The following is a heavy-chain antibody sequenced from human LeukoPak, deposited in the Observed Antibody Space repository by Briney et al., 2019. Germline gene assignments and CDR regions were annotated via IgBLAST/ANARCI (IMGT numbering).Heavy chain of an antibody. J-gene: IGHJ5*02. V-gene: IGHV3-33*01. CDR3: ARVSGPYGYFDP. Sequence: AGRSRRLSCAASGFTFSSYGMHWVRQAPGKGLEWVAVIWYDGSNKYYADSVKGRFTISRDNSKNTLYLQMNSLRAEDTAVYYCARVSGPYGYFDPWGQGTLVTVSS. CDR2: IWYDGSNK. D-gene: IGHD5-18*01. CDR1: GFTFSSYG.